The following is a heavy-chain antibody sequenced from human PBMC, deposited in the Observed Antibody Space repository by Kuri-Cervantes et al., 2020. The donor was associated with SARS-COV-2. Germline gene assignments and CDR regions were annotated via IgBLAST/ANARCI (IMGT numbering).Heavy chain of an antibody. J-gene: IGHJ6*02. CDR1: GGSFSGYY. CDR3: ARGGDYHLLCLEV. Sequence: ESLKISCAVYGGSFSGYYWSWIRQPPGEGLEWIGEINHSGSTNYNPSLKSRVTISVDTSKNQFSLKLSSVTAADTAVYYCARGGDYHLLCLEVWGQGTTVTVSS. D-gene: IGHD2-2*01. V-gene: IGHV4-34*01. CDR2: INHSGST.